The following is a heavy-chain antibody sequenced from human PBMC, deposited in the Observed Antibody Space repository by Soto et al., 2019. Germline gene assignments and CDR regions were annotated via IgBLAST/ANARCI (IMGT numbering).Heavy chain of an antibody. D-gene: IGHD1-26*01. CDR1: GYRFSTYW. J-gene: IGHJ4*02. Sequence: GESLKISCKASGYRFSTYWIGWVRQRPGKGPEWMAIIYPGDSDTRENPSFQGQVTISADKSSNTVHLQWRSLKASDTAIYYCARLGGIVDTGAWIQWGQGTPVTVSS. CDR2: IYPGDSDT. CDR3: ARLGGIVDTGAWIQ. V-gene: IGHV5-51*01.